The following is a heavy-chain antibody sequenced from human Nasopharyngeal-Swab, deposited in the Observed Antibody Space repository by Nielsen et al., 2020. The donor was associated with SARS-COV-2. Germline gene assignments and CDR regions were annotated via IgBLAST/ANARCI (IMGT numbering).Heavy chain of an antibody. CDR3: AKEGRLAVADGEGFDY. J-gene: IGHJ4*02. CDR1: GFTFGSYG. Sequence: GGSLRLSCAASGFTFGSYGMHWVRQAPGKGLEWVAVISYDGSNKYYADSVKGRFTISRDNSKNTLYLQMNSLRAEDTAVYYCAKEGRLAVADGEGFDYWGQGTLVTVSS. V-gene: IGHV3-30*18. CDR2: ISYDGSNK. D-gene: IGHD6-19*01.